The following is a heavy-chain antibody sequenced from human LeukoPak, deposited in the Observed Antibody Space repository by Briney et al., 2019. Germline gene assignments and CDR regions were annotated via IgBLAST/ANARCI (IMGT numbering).Heavy chain of an antibody. Sequence: GGSLRLSCAASGFTFSSYAMSWVRQAPGKGLEWVSAISGSGGTTYYADSVKGRFTISRDDSKNTLYLQMSSLRAEDTAVYYCARGKIPEYSNYVFDYWGQGTLVTVSS. CDR1: GFTFSSYA. V-gene: IGHV3-23*01. CDR2: ISGSGGTT. D-gene: IGHD4-11*01. J-gene: IGHJ4*02. CDR3: ARGKIPEYSNYVFDY.